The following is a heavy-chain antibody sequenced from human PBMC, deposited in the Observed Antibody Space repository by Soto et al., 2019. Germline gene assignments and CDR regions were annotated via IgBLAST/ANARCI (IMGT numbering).Heavy chain of an antibody. D-gene: IGHD5-18*01. CDR3: ARGNTAMVRAFDI. CDR2: IGTAGDT. CDR1: GFTFSSYD. V-gene: IGHV3-13*01. Sequence: GGSLRLSCAASGFTFSSYDMHWVRQATGKGLECVSAIGTAGDTYYPGSVKGRFTISRENAKNTLYLQMNSLRAGDTAVYYCARGNTAMVRAFDIWGQGTMVTVSS. J-gene: IGHJ3*02.